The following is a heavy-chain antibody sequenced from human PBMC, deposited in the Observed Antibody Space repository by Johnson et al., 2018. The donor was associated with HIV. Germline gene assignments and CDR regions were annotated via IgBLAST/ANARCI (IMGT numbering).Heavy chain of an antibody. V-gene: IGHV3-30*01. CDR3: ASGEDYGGNYGAFDV. D-gene: IGHD4-23*01. Sequence: QVQLVESGGGVVQPGRSLRLSCAASRFTFSSYAMHWVRQAPGKGLEWVAVISYDGSKRYYADSVRGRFTISRDNSKNTLYLQVNGLRVEDTAVFYCASGEDYGGNYGAFDVWGQGTMLTVSS. CDR2: ISYDGSKR. CDR1: RFTFSSYA. J-gene: IGHJ3*01.